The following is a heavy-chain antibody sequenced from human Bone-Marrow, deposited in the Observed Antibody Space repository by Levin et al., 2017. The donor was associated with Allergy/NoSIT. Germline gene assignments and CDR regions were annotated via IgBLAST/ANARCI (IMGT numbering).Heavy chain of an antibody. J-gene: IGHJ5*02. CDR2: ILPMLGIA. CDR1: GGTFSTYT. Sequence: SVKVSCKASGGTFSTYTISWVRQAPGQGLEWMGRILPMLGIANYAQKFQGRVTITADKSTSTAYMEVSSLRLDDTAVYYCARVAGSSGWYDSAEPWGQGTLVTVSS. V-gene: IGHV1-69*02. D-gene: IGHD6-19*01. CDR3: ARVAGSSGWYDSAEP.